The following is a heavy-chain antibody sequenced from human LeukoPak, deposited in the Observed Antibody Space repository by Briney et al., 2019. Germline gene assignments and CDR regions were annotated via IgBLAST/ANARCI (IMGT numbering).Heavy chain of an antibody. V-gene: IGHV3-43*02. Sequence: GGSLRLSCAASGFSFDDYALHWVRQAPGKGLEWVSLISGDGGSTYYADSVKGRFSISRDNSKNSLYLQMNSLRTEDIALYYCAKVQLGYCSGGSCYPGYYFDYWGQGTLVTVSS. J-gene: IGHJ4*02. CDR1: GFSFDDYA. D-gene: IGHD2-15*01. CDR3: AKVQLGYCSGGSCYPGYYFDY. CDR2: ISGDGGST.